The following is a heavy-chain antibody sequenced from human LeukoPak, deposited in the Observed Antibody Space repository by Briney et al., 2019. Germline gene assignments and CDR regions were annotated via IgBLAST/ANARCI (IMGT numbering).Heavy chain of an antibody. J-gene: IGHJ3*02. CDR1: GGSITGHY. CDR2: TSYSRTT. Sequence: ASETLSLTCAVSGGSITGHYWNWIRQTPGGRLEWIDYTSYSRTTIYNSYFKGRATMSIDTSKNQLYLNLTSVTATDTAVYYCAKLGHSDGWYLEAFDIWGQGTTVIVSS. D-gene: IGHD6-19*01. CDR3: AKLGHSDGWYLEAFDI. V-gene: IGHV4-59*08.